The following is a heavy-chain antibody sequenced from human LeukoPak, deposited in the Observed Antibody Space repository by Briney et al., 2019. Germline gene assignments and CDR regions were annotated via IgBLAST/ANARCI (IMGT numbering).Heavy chain of an antibody. Sequence: GGSLRLSCAASGFTFDVYAMHWVGQPPGKGLEGVSGISWNSGSIGYADSVKGRFTISRDNAKNSLYLQMNSLRAEDTALYYCAKGVDSSGWYSPYFDPWGQGTLVTVSS. CDR1: GFTFDVYA. J-gene: IGHJ5*02. CDR3: AKGVDSSGWYSPYFDP. V-gene: IGHV3-9*01. D-gene: IGHD6-19*01. CDR2: ISWNSGSI.